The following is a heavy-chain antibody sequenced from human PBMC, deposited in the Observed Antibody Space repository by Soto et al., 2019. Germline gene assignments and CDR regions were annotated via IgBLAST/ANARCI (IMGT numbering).Heavy chain of an antibody. CDR1: GYSFTSYW. CDR3: ALQGSSGPRVYYGMDV. CDR2: IYSGVSDT. V-gene: IGHV5-51*01. J-gene: IGHJ6*02. Sequence: GESLKISCKGSGYSFTSYWIGWVRQMPGKGLEWMGIIYSGVSDTRYSPSFQGQVTISADKSISTAYLQWSSLKASDTAMYYCALQGSSGPRVYYGMDVWGQGTTVTVSS. D-gene: IGHD6-25*01.